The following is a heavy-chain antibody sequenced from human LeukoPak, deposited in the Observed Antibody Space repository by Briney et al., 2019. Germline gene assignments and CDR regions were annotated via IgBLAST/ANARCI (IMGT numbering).Heavy chain of an antibody. CDR1: GYTLTSYD. D-gene: IGHD3-3*01. Sequence: ASVKVSCKASGYTLTSYDINWVRQATGQGLEWMGWMNPNSGNTGYAQKFQGRVTITRNTSISTAYMELSSLRSEDTAVYYCARGPLSGEFLEWLWDLDYWGQGTLVTVSS. CDR3: ARGPLSGEFLEWLWDLDY. J-gene: IGHJ4*02. V-gene: IGHV1-8*03. CDR2: MNPNSGNT.